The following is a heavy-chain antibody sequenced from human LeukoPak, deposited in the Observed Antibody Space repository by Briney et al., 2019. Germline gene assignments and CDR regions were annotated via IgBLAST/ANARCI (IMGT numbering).Heavy chain of an antibody. J-gene: IGHJ4*02. V-gene: IGHV4-31*03. CDR2: IYYTGTT. D-gene: IGHD1-14*01. Sequence: NPSETLSLTCTVAGGFISSGGYYWSWIRQFPGESLEWIGYIYYTGTTYYNPSLKTRVTLSVDTSKNQFSLRLSSVTAADTAVYYCARDNSEVFDYWGQGTLVTVSS. CDR1: GGFISSGGYY. CDR3: ARDNSEVFDY.